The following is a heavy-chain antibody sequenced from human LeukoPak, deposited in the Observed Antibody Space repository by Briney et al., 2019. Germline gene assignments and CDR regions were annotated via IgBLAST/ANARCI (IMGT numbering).Heavy chain of an antibody. CDR3: ARTPYSSSWYPSYFDY. CDR2: IYYSGST. V-gene: IGHV4-59*01. D-gene: IGHD6-13*01. Sequence: SETLSLTCTDSGGSISSYYWSWIRQPPGKELEWIEYIYYSGSTNYNPSLKSRVTISVDTSKNQFSLKLSSVTAADTAVYYCARTPYSSSWYPSYFDYWGQGTVVTVSS. J-gene: IGHJ4*02. CDR1: GGSISSYY.